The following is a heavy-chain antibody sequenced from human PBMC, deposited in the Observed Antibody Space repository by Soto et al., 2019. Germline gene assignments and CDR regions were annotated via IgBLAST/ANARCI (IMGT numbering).Heavy chain of an antibody. J-gene: IGHJ6*02. CDR3: ARDLVVPAADYYYYGMDV. D-gene: IGHD2-2*01. V-gene: IGHV3-21*01. Sequence: EVQLVESGGGLDKPGGSLRLSCAASGFTFSSYSMNWVRQAPGKGLEWVSSISSSSSYIYYADSVKGRFTISRDNAKNSLYLQMNSLRAEDTAVYYCARDLVVPAADYYYYGMDVWGQGTTVTVSS. CDR2: ISSSSSYI. CDR1: GFTFSSYS.